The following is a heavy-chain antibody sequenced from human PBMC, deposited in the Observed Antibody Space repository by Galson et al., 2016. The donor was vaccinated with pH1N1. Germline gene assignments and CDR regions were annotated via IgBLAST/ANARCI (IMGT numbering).Heavy chain of an antibody. CDR1: GFSISSSGMG. D-gene: IGHD3-16*01. V-gene: IGHV2-5*02. J-gene: IGHJ3*01. Sequence: PALVKPTQTLTLTCTFSGFSISSSGMGVGWIRQPPGKALEWLAVIYWDDDKRYSPSLKSRLTITKDTSKNHVVLTMTNMDPMDTATYYCAHREVMITNAFYFWGQGTMVTVSS. CDR2: IYWDDDK. CDR3: AHREVMITNAFYF.